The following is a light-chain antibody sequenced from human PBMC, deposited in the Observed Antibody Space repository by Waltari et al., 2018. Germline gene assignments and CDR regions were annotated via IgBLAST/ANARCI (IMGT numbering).Light chain of an antibody. CDR2: DAS. Sequence: DIQMTQSPSSVSASVGDSVTITCRASQDMSRWLAWYQQKAGKAPKFLIYDASTLQSGVPSRFSGSGSGTDFTLTISSLQPEDFATYYCQQGNDFPLTFGGGTKVEI. CDR1: QDMSRW. V-gene: IGKV1-12*01. J-gene: IGKJ4*01. CDR3: QQGNDFPLT.